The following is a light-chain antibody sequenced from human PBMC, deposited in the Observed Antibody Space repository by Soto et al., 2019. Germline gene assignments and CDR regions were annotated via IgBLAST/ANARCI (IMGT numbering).Light chain of an antibody. Sequence: NVLAQSPGTLSLSPGERATLSCRASQSVSSYLAWYQQKPGQAPRLLIYDGSNRATGIPARFSGSGSGTDFTLTISSLEPEDFAVYYCQQRSNWPTFGQGTRLEIK. CDR1: QSVSSY. J-gene: IGKJ5*01. V-gene: IGKV3-11*01. CDR3: QQRSNWPT. CDR2: DGS.